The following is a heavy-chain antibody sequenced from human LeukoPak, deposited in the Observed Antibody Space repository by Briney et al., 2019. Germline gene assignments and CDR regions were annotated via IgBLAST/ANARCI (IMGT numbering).Heavy chain of an antibody. CDR3: ARRNMAIGDAFDI. J-gene: IGHJ3*02. CDR1: GYTFTGYY. Sequence: ASVKVSCKASGYTFTGYYMHWVRQAPGQGLEWMGWINPNSGGTNYAQKFQGRVTMTRDTSISTAYMELSRLRYDDTAVYYCARRNMAIGDAFDIWGQGTMVTVAP. CDR2: INPNSGGT. V-gene: IGHV1-2*02. D-gene: IGHD2/OR15-2a*01.